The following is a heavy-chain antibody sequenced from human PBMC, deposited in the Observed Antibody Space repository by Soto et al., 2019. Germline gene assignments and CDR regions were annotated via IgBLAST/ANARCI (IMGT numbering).Heavy chain of an antibody. V-gene: IGHV4-34*01. CDR1: GGSFSGYY. CDR3: ARGGYSGYDWTYYYYYVDV. D-gene: IGHD5-12*01. J-gene: IGHJ6*03. CDR2: INHSGST. Sequence: SETLSLTCAVYGGSFSGYYWSWIRQPPGKGLEWIGEINHSGSTNYNPSLKSRVTISVDTSKNQFSLKLSSVTAADTAVYYCARGGYSGYDWTYYYYYVDVWGKGTTVTVSS.